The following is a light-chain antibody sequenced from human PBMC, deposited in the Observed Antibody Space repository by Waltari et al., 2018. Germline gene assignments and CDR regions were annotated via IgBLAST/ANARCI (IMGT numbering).Light chain of an antibody. CDR3: QSFDSSLSASV. J-gene: IGLJ3*02. V-gene: IGLV1-40*01. CDR2: ANT. CDR1: SSNFGAGYE. Sequence: QSVLTQPPSMSGAPGQKVTIPCTGGSSNFGAGYEDHWYQQVPGTAPKLLIFANTSRASGVPCRFSGSRSGTSASLAIAGVQSEDEAVYYCQSFDSSLSASVFGGGTKLTVL.